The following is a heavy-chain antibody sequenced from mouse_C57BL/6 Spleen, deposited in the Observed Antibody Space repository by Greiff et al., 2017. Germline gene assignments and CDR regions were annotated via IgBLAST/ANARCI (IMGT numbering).Heavy chain of an antibody. Sequence: EVKLMESGEGLVKPGGSLKLSCAASGFTFSSYAMSWVRQTPEKRLEWVAYISSGGDYIYYADTVKGRFTISRDNARNTLYLQMSSLKSEDTAMYYGTRVGSSGYPFDYWGQGTTLTVSS. CDR3: TRVGSSGYPFDY. D-gene: IGHD3-2*02. CDR2: ISSGGDYI. J-gene: IGHJ2*01. V-gene: IGHV5-9-1*02. CDR1: GFTFSSYA.